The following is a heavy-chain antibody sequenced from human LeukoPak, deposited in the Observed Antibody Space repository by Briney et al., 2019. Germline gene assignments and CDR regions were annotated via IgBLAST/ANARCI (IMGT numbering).Heavy chain of an antibody. CDR1: GYTFTGQY. D-gene: IGHD3-16*01. CDR2: INPNSGGT. V-gene: IGHV1-2*02. J-gene: IGHJ4*02. CDR3: ATQRGSYRWGTDFDY. Sequence: GASVKVSCKTSGYTFTGQYLHWVRQAPGQGLEWMGWINPNSGGTKSAQKFQGRVTMTRDTSISTAYMELSRLRSDDTAVYYCATQRGSYRWGTDFDYWGQGTLVTVSS.